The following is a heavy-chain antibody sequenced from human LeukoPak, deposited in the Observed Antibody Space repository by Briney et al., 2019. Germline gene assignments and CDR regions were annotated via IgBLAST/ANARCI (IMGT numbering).Heavy chain of an antibody. CDR2: INPNSGGT. J-gene: IGHJ5*02. CDR3: ARDLSSWAFERYFDWLLPPGNWFDP. D-gene: IGHD3-9*01. V-gene: IGHV1-2*02. Sequence: ASVKLSCKASGYTFTGYYMHWVRQAPGQGLEWRGWINPNSGGTNYAQKFQGRVTMTRDTSISTAYMELSRLRSDDTAVYYCARDLSSWAFERYFDWLLPPGNWFDPWGQGTVVTVSS. CDR1: GYTFTGYY.